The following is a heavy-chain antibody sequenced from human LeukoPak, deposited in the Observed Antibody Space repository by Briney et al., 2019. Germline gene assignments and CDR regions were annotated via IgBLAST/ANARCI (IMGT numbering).Heavy chain of an antibody. CDR1: GGTFSSYT. J-gene: IGHJ4*02. D-gene: IGHD2-21*01. CDR2: IIPILGIA. V-gene: IGHV1-69*02. Sequence: GASVKVSCKASGGTFSSYTISWVRQAPGQGLEWMGRIIPILGIANYAQKFQGRVTITADKSTSTAYMELSSLRSEDTAVYYCATINDIVVGDNTLDYWGQGTLVTVSS. CDR3: ATINDIVVGDNTLDY.